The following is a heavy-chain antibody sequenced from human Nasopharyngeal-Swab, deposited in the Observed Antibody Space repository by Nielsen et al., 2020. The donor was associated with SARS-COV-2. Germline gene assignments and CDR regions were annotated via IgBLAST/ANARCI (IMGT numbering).Heavy chain of an antibody. Sequence: WIRQHPGEGLEWVSYISNSGSSTNYADSVRGRFTISRDNAKNSLYLQMNSLRAEDTAVYYCARGYYDFWSGYSFDYWGQGTLVTVSS. V-gene: IGHV3-11*06. D-gene: IGHD3-3*01. CDR2: ISNSGSST. J-gene: IGHJ4*02. CDR3: ARGYYDFWSGYSFDY.